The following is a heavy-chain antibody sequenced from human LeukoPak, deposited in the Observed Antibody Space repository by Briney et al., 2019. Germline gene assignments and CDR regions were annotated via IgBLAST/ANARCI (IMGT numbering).Heavy chain of an antibody. CDR2: ISGSGGST. D-gene: IGHD4-11*01. V-gene: IGHV3-23*01. Sequence: GGSLRLSCAACGFTFSSYAMSWGRQAPGKGLEWVSAISGSGGSTYYADSVKGRFTISRDNSKNTLYLQMNSLRAEDTAVYYCAKALTSAYYYYGMDVWGQGTTVTVSS. CDR3: AKALTSAYYYYGMDV. J-gene: IGHJ6*02. CDR1: GFTFSSYA.